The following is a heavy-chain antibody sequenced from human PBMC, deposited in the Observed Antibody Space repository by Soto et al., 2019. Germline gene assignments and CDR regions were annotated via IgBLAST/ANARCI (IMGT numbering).Heavy chain of an antibody. D-gene: IGHD5-12*01. Sequence: QVQLQESGPGLVKPSETLSLTCTVSDGSISSYSWSWIRQPPGKGLEWIASISYSGGINYNPSLKSRVTISVDTSRNHVPLKLISVTAADTAVYYCARHLTGVATTFDYWGQGALVTVSS. J-gene: IGHJ4*02. CDR3: ARHLTGVATTFDY. CDR1: DGSISSYS. CDR2: ISYSGGI. V-gene: IGHV4-59*08.